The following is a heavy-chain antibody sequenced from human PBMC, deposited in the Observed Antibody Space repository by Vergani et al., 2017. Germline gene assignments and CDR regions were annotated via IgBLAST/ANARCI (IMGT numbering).Heavy chain of an antibody. CDR1: GFTLSDHY. CDR3: ARETDTSSAVSYNYCAMDV. J-gene: IGHJ6*02. V-gene: IGHV3-11*04. CDR2: LSSGDSI. D-gene: IGHD2-21*02. Sequence: QVQLVESGGGLVKPGGSLRLSCAASGFTLSDHYMSWVRPAPGKGLEWISYLSSGDSIYYADSVKGRFTVSRDNTKNTLYLQMNSLRAEDTAVYYCARETDTSSAVSYNYCAMDVWGQGTTVSVAS.